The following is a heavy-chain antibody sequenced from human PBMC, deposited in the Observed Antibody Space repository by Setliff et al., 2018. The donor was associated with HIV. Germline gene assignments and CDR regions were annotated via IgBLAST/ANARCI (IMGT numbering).Heavy chain of an antibody. CDR1: GGSIGSYY. CDR3: ARLSDTAMASFDS. CDR2: VYYTGST. D-gene: IGHD5-18*01. Sequence: PSETLSLTCIVSGGSIGSYYWSWIRQSPGKGLEWIGYVYYTGSTNYNPSLKSRVTIGVDTSKNQFSLKLSSVTAADTAVYYCARLSDTAMASFDSWGQGILVTVSS. V-gene: IGHV4-59*08. J-gene: IGHJ4*02.